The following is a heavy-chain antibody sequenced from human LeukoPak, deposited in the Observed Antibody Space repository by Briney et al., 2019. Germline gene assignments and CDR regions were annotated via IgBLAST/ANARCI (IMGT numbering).Heavy chain of an antibody. CDR2: ISGSGGST. D-gene: IGHD3-22*01. CDR3: AKDLGLYDSSGYYFTSFDY. CDR1: GFTFSTYS. Sequence: GSLRLSCAASGFTFSTYSMNWVRQAPGKGLEWVSAISGSGGSTYYADSVKGRFTISRDNSKNTLYLQMNSLRAEDTAVYYCAKDLGLYDSSGYYFTSFDYWGQGTLVTVSS. V-gene: IGHV3-23*01. J-gene: IGHJ4*02.